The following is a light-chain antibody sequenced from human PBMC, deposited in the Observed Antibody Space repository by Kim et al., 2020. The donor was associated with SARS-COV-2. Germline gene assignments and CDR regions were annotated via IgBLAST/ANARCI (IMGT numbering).Light chain of an antibody. V-gene: IGLV2-14*03. J-gene: IGLJ1*01. CDR3: SSYTSSSTLV. Sequence: SITKSCTATINDFVSYNYISSYQQHQGKAPKLMIYDVSNRPSGVSNRFSGSKSGNTASLTISGLQAEDEADYYCSSYTSSSTLVFGTGTKVTVL. CDR1: INDFVSYNY. CDR2: DVS.